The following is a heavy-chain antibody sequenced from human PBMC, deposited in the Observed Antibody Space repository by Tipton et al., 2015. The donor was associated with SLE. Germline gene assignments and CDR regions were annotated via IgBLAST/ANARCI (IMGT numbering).Heavy chain of an antibody. CDR1: GGSFSGYY. D-gene: IGHD4-23*01. Sequence: TLSLTCAVYGGSFSGYYWCWIHQPPGKGLEWIGEINHSGSTNYNPSLKSRVTISVDTSKNQFSLKLNSVTAADTAVYYCAREYYGGKKIDYWGQGTLVTVSS. CDR2: INHSGST. CDR3: AREYYGGKKIDY. J-gene: IGHJ4*02. V-gene: IGHV4-34*01.